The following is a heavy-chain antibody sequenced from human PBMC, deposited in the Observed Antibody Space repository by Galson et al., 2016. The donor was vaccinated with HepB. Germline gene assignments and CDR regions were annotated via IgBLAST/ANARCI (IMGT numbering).Heavy chain of an antibody. D-gene: IGHD1-1*01. CDR3: AKNQFTSNGNDGYYYAMDV. J-gene: IGHJ6*01. Sequence: SLRLSCAASRFNFGSHSMNWVRQAPGKGLEWVSSISSTSSHTYYADSLEGRFNISRANAKHSLFLQMNSLRAEDRAVYYCAKNQFTSNGNDGYYYAMDVWGQGTTVTVSS. CDR2: ISSTSSHT. CDR1: RFNFGSHS. V-gene: IGHV3-21*01.